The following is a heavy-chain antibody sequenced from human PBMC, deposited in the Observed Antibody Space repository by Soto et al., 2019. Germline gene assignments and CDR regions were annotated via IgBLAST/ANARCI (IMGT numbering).Heavy chain of an antibody. CDR1: GFTFSSYW. CDR2: IKQDGSEK. J-gene: IGHJ6*02. Sequence: GGSLRLSCAASGFTFSSYWMSWVRQAPGKGPEWVANIKQDGSEKYYVDSVKGRFTISRDNAKNSLYLQMNSLRAEDTAVYYCARDKYSSSATGMDVWGQGTTVTVSS. D-gene: IGHD6-6*01. CDR3: ARDKYSSSATGMDV. V-gene: IGHV3-7*01.